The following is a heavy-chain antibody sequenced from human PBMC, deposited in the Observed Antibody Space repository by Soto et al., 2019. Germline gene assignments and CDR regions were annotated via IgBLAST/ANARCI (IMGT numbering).Heavy chain of an antibody. D-gene: IGHD6-19*01. J-gene: IGHJ3*02. Sequence: EVQLLESGGGLVQPGGSLRLSCAASGFTFSSYAMSWVRQAPGKGLEWVSAISGSGGSTYYADSVKGRFTISRDNSKNTLYLQMNRLRAEDTAVYYCAKERIAVAGLLDAFDIWGQGTMVTVSS. CDR3: AKERIAVAGLLDAFDI. CDR1: GFTFSSYA. V-gene: IGHV3-23*01. CDR2: ISGSGGST.